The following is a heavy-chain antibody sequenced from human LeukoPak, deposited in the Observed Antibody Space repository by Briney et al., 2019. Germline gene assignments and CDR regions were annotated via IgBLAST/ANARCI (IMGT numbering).Heavy chain of an antibody. J-gene: IGHJ4*02. Sequence: SETLSLTCTVSGGSISSSSYYWGWIRQPPGKGLEWVGEINHSGSTNYNPSLKSRVTISVDTSKNQFSLKLSSVTAADTAVYYCARGRRLPRVWGSYRQIYYFDYWGQGTLVTVSS. CDR2: INHSGST. V-gene: IGHV4-39*07. CDR3: ARGRRLPRVWGSYRQIYYFDY. D-gene: IGHD3-16*02. CDR1: GGSISSSSYY.